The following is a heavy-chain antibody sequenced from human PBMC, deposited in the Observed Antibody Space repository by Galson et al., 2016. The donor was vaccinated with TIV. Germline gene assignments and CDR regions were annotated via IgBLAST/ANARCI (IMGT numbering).Heavy chain of an antibody. CDR3: AKETSTAYSGYGYFDY. J-gene: IGHJ4*02. CDR1: GFSFSSHA. V-gene: IGHV3-23*01. Sequence: SLRLSCAASGFSFSSHAMSCVRQAPGKGLEWASSISASGGTTYYADSVKGRFTISRDNSKNTVYLQMNSLRAEDTAVYYCAKETSTAYSGYGYFDYWGQGTLVTVSA. CDR2: ISASGGTT. D-gene: IGHD5-12*01.